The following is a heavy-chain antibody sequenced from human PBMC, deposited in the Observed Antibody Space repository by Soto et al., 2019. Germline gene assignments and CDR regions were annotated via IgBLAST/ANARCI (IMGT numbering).Heavy chain of an antibody. D-gene: IGHD2-15*01. Sequence: GGSLRLSCAASGFTFSNAWMNWVRQAPGKGLEWVGRIKSKTDGGTTDYAAPVKGRFTISRDDSKNTLYLQMNSLKTEDTAVYYCTIDLGSGGSCYVFCYYGMDVWGQGTTVTVSS. J-gene: IGHJ6*02. CDR2: IKSKTDGGTT. CDR3: TIDLGSGGSCYVFCYYGMDV. V-gene: IGHV3-15*07. CDR1: GFTFSNAW.